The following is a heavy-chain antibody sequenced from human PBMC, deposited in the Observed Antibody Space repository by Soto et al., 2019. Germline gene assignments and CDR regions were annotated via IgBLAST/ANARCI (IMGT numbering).Heavy chain of an antibody. D-gene: IGHD3-10*01. Sequence: QAQLVQSGAEVKRPGASVRVSCKTSGYNFIAYYVHWVRQAXGQGLEWLGYVSPNNGATIYSQKFQGRVTLTRDTSIRTASRDMTILTSDVTATYYYARVEXSANLAGDWGKGTQVTVSS. V-gene: IGHV1-2*02. CDR2: VSPNNGAT. CDR1: GYNFIAYY. CDR3: ARVEXSANLAGD. J-gene: IGHJ1*01.